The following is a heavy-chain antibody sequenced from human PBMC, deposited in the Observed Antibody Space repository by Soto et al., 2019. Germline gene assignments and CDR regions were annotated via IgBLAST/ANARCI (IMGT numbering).Heavy chain of an antibody. CDR2: INHSGST. D-gene: IGHD5-18*01. J-gene: IGHJ6*02. V-gene: IGHV4-34*01. CDR3: TRGRYSYAYVDYYYYGLDV. CDR1: GGSFNDYY. Sequence: SETLSLTCAVYGVYGGSFNDYYWNWIRQPPGKGLEWIGEINHSGSTNYNPSLKSRVTISVDTSKNQFSLKLSSVTAADTAMYYCTRGRYSYAYVDYYYYGLDVWGPGTTVTVSS.